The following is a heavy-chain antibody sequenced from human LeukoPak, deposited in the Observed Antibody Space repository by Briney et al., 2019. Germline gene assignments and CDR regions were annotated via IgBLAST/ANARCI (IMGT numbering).Heavy chain of an antibody. J-gene: IGHJ5*02. D-gene: IGHD5-18*01. CDR2: INPNSGGT. V-gene: IGHV1-2*02. CDR3: ARGGPPKTWIQLWGWFDP. Sequence: ASVKVSCKASGYTFTGYYMHWVRQAPGQGLEWMGWINPNSGGTNYAQKFQGRVTMIRDTSISTAYMELSRPRSDDTAVYYCARGGPPKTWIQLWGWFDPWGQGTLVTVSS. CDR1: GYTFTGYY.